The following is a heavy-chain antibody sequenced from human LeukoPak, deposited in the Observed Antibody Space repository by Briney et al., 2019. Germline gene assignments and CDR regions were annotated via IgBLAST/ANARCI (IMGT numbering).Heavy chain of an antibody. D-gene: IGHD5-18*01. CDR2: ISGSGDST. CDR3: ARDRGYSCGY. Sequence: GGSLRLSCAASGFTFSSYAMNWVRQAPGKGLEWVSTISGSGDSTYYADSVKGRFTISRDNSRNTLYLQMNSLRAEDTAVYYCARDRGYSCGYWGQGTLVTVSS. V-gene: IGHV3-23*01. CDR1: GFTFSSYA. J-gene: IGHJ4*02.